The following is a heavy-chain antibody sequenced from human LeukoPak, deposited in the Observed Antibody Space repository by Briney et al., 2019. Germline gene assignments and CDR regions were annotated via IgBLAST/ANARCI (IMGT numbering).Heavy chain of an antibody. D-gene: IGHD6-19*01. V-gene: IGHV4-39*07. J-gene: IGHJ4*02. CDR3: AKHMDSSGWHIYYFDY. Sequence: SETLSLTRTVSGGSISSSTYYWGWIRQPPGKGLEWIGSIYYSGSTYYNPSLKSRVTISVDTSKNQFSLNVSSVTAADTAVYYCAKHMDSSGWHIYYFDYWGQGTLVTASS. CDR2: IYYSGST. CDR1: GGSISSSTYY.